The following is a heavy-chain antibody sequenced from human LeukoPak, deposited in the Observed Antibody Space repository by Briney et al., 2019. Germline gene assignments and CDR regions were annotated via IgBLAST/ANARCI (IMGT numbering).Heavy chain of an antibody. CDR3: ARGLWELDDY. Sequence: WEPLRISCKGSGYSFTNYWINWVRQMPGKGLEWMGRIESCDSHHNQTASFQGHVTISGHKSISTAYLQWSSLKASDTAMYYCARGLWELDDYWGQGTLVTVSS. CDR1: GYSFTNYW. V-gene: IGHV5-10-1*01. CDR2: IESCDSHH. D-gene: IGHD3-10*01. J-gene: IGHJ4*02.